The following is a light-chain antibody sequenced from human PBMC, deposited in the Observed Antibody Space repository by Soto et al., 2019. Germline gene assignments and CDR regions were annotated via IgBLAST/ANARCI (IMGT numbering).Light chain of an antibody. J-gene: IGLJ1*01. Sequence: QSVLTQPASVFGSPGQSITISCTGTSSDVGSYNLVSWYQQHPGKAPKLMIYEVSKRPSGVSNRFSGSKSGNTASLTISGLQAEDEADYYCCSYAGSSTPYVFGTGTKVPVL. V-gene: IGLV2-23*02. CDR3: CSYAGSSTPYV. CDR1: SSDVGSYNL. CDR2: EVS.